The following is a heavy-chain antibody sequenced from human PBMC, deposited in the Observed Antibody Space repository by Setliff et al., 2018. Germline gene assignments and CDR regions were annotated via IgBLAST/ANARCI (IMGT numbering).Heavy chain of an antibody. CDR3: ARGPSGWSSATSRYYFYMDV. D-gene: IGHD6-19*01. CDR1: GYTFTSYG. V-gene: IGHV1-69*13. CDR2: IIPIRGAA. Sequence: ASVKVSCKASGYTFTSYGISWVRQAPGQGLEWMGGIIPIRGAADYAQKFQGKVIITADASTSTAYMELTSLRSDDAAVYYCARGPSGWSSATSRYYFYMDVWGKGTTVTVSS. J-gene: IGHJ6*03.